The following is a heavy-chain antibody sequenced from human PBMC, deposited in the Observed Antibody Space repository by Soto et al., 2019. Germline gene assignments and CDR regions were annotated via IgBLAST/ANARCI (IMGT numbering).Heavy chain of an antibody. J-gene: IGHJ4*02. CDR2: ISGSGGGT. V-gene: IGHV3-23*01. CDR1: GFTFSSYA. Sequence: GGSLRLSCAASGFTFSSYAMSWFRQAPGKGQEWVSSISGSGGGTYYADSVKGRFTFSRDNSKNTLYLQMNSPRAEDTAVYYCAKFGMATTKRSPPYYIDYWGQGALVTVSS. CDR3: AKFGMATTKRSPPYYIDY. D-gene: IGHD1-1*01.